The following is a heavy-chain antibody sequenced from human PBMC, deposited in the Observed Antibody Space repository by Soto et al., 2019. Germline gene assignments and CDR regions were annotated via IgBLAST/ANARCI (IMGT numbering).Heavy chain of an antibody. Sequence: QVQLVQSGAEVKKPGASVKVSCKASGYTFTGYYMHWVRQAPGQGLEWMEWINPNSGGTNYAQKFQGWVTMTRDTSISTAYMELSRLRSDDTAVYYCARAYCGGGSCYFDYWGQGTLVTVSS. CDR2: INPNSGGT. J-gene: IGHJ4*02. D-gene: IGHD2-15*01. CDR3: ARAYCGGGSCYFDY. CDR1: GYTFTGYY. V-gene: IGHV1-2*04.